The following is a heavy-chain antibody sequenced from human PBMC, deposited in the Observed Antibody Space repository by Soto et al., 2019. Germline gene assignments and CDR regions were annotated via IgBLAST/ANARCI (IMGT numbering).Heavy chain of an antibody. Sequence: SETLSLTCTVSGGSIGTYYWSWIRQPPGKGLEWIGYIYHSGSTYYNPSLKSRVTISVDRSKSQLSLKLSSVTAADTAVYYCARSQTTVTSYDYWGQGTLVTVSS. J-gene: IGHJ4*02. D-gene: IGHD4-17*01. CDR3: ARSQTTVTSYDY. CDR2: IYHSGST. V-gene: IGHV4-30-2*01. CDR1: GGSIGTYY.